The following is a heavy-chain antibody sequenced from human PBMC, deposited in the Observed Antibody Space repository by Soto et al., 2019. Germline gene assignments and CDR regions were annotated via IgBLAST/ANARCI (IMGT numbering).Heavy chain of an antibody. CDR2: IDADGSGA. CDR1: GFTFRNYR. V-gene: IGHV3-74*01. CDR3: ARGGKDSI. Sequence: EVQLVESGGDLVQPGGSLRLSCAASGFTFRNYRMHWVRQAPAKGLESVSRIDADGSGATYADSVKGRFTISRDNAKSTLYLQMNSLRGDDTAVYYCARGGKDSIWGQGTLVTVSS. J-gene: IGHJ4*02. D-gene: IGHD3-16*01.